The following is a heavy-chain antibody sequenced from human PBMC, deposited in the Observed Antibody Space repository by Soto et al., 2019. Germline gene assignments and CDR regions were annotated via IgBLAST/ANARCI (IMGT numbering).Heavy chain of an antibody. D-gene: IGHD6-6*01. J-gene: IGHJ5*02. V-gene: IGHV4-31*03. Sequence: QVQLQESGPGLVKPSQTLSLTCTVSGGSISSGGYYWSWIRQHPGKGLEWIGYIYYSGSTYYNPSLKSRVTISVDTSKNQFSLKLSSVTAADTAVYYWARSSIAARRVWFDPWGQGTLVTVSS. CDR2: IYYSGST. CDR1: GGSISSGGYY. CDR3: ARSSIAARRVWFDP.